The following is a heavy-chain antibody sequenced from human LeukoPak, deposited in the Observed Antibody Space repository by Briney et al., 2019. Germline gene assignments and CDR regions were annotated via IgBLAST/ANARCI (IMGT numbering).Heavy chain of an antibody. CDR3: ARDLNDLLQNYRSTSYPADY. CDR1: GFTFSTYW. V-gene: IGHV3-74*01. D-gene: IGHD6-13*01. J-gene: IGHJ4*02. CDR2: VNNDGSST. Sequence: GGSLRLSCAASGFTFSTYWMNWVRQAQGKWLVWVSRVNNDGSSTSYADSVKGRFTISRDNTKNTLYLQMNSLRAEDTAVYYCARDLNDLLQNYRSTSYPADYWGQGTLVTVSS.